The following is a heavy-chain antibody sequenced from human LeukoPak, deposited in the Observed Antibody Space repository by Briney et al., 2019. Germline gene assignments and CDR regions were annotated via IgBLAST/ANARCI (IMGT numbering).Heavy chain of an antibody. CDR1: GLTFSNTG. V-gene: IGHV3-48*01. Sequence: TGGSLRLSCTVSGLTFSNTGRHWVRQAPGKGLDWLSYILGGSDTIHYADSVKGRFTISRDNAKNSLYLQMDSLGVEDTAVYYCATDWHVWWGQGTLVTVSS. CDR2: ILGGSDTI. CDR3: ATDWHVW. J-gene: IGHJ4*02. D-gene: IGHD3-16*01.